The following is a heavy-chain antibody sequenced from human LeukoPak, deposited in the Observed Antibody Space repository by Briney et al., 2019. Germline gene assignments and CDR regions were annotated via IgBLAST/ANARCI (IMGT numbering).Heavy chain of an antibody. CDR3: ARDFSNGMDV. CDR2: IYYGGST. Sequence: SETLSLTCTVSGGSISSYYWSWIRQPPGKGLEWIGYIYYGGSTNYNPSLKSRVTISVDTSKNQFSLKLSSVTAADTAVYYCARDFSNGMDVWGQGTTVTVSS. D-gene: IGHD4-4*01. V-gene: IGHV4-59*01. CDR1: GGSISSYY. J-gene: IGHJ6*02.